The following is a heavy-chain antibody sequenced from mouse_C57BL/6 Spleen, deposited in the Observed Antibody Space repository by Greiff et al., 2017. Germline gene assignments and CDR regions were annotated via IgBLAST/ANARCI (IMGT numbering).Heavy chain of an antibody. V-gene: IGHV1-52*01. CDR2: IDPSDSET. Sequence: QVQLQQPGAELVRPGSSVKLSCKASGYTFTSYWMHWVKQRPIQGLEWIGNIDPSDSETHYNQKFKDKATLTVDKSSSTAYMQLRSLTSEDSAVYYCARDEGSRRGDYYAMDYWGQGTSVTVSS. J-gene: IGHJ4*01. CDR3: ARDEGSRRGDYYAMDY. D-gene: IGHD2-4*01. CDR1: GYTFTSYW.